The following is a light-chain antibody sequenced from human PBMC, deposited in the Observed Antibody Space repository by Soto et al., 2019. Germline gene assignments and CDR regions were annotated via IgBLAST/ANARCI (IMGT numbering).Light chain of an antibody. CDR1: QGITNR. J-gene: IGKJ5*01. CDR3: QQANSFPIT. Sequence: DIQMTQSPSSVSASVGDRVTITCRASQGITNRLAWYQQKPGKAPKLLNYEASSLQSGVPSRISGSGSGTDFTLTISSLQPEDFATYYCQQANSFPITFGQGTRLEIK. CDR2: EAS. V-gene: IGKV1D-12*01.